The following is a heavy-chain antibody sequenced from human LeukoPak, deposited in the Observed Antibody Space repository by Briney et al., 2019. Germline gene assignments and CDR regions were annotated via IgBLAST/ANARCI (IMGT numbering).Heavy chain of an antibody. CDR3: VKDFIARYSYGYINWFDP. D-gene: IGHD5-18*01. J-gene: IGHJ5*02. V-gene: IGHV3-23*01. Sequence: GGSLRLSCAASGFTFSSYAMSWVRQAPGKGLEWVSAISGSGGSTYYADSVKGRFTISRDNSKNTLYLQMNSLRAEDTAVYYCVKDFIARYSYGYINWFDPWGQGTLVTVSS. CDR2: ISGSGGST. CDR1: GFTFSSYA.